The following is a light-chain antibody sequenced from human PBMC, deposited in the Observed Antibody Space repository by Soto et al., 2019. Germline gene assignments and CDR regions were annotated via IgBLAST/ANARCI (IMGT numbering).Light chain of an antibody. J-gene: IGKJ1*01. Sequence: AIQVTQSPSSLSASVGDRVTITCRASQDIRSDLGWYQQKPGKAPKLLIFATSTLQSGVASRFSGTGSGTDFTLTISSLQPEDFATYYCLQDFNYPWTFGQGTKVDIK. CDR2: ATS. V-gene: IGKV1-6*01. CDR1: QDIRSD. CDR3: LQDFNYPWT.